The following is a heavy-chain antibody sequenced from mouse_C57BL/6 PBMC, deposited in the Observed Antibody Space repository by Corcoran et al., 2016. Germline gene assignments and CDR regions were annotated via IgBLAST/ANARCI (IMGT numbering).Heavy chain of an antibody. V-gene: IGHV9-3*01. CDR3: ARKGTTGAAY. CDR1: GYTCTTYG. CDR2: INTYSGVP. Sequence: QIQLVQSGPYLKKPGETVKISCKASGYTCTTYGMSWVKQAPGKGLKWMGWINTYSGVPTYADDFKGRFAFSLETSASTAYLQINNLKNEDTATYFCARKGTTGAAYWGQGTLVTVSA. D-gene: IGHD1-1*01. J-gene: IGHJ3*01.